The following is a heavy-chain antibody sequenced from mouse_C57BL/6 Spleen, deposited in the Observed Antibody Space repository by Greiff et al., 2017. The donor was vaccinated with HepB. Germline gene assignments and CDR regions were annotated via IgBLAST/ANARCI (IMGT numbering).Heavy chain of an antibody. CDR3: ARGGSDGSSWFAY. V-gene: IGHV1-50*01. J-gene: IGHJ3*01. D-gene: IGHD2-3*01. Sequence: QVHVKQSGAELVKPGASVKLSCKASGYTFTSYWMQWVKQRPGQGLEWIGEIDPSDSYTNYNQKFKGKATLTVDTSSSTAYMQLSSLTSEDSAVYYCARGGSDGSSWFAYWGQGTLVTVSA. CDR2: IDPSDSYT. CDR1: GYTFTSYW.